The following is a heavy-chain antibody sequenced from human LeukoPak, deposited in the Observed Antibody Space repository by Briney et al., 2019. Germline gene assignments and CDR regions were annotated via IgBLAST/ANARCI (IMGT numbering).Heavy chain of an antibody. CDR2: IANMGGNT. Sequence: LAGRSLRLSCSASGFTVSSYTIHWVRQAPGKGLEFLSVIANMGGNTYYADSVEGRFTISRGNSKNTVYLQISNLRADGAAVYLCVSVRGYFAASGSDCWGQGTLVTVCS. D-gene: IGHD3-9*01. J-gene: IGHJ4*02. CDR1: GFTVSSYT. CDR3: VSVRGYFAASGSDC. V-gene: IGHV3-64D*06.